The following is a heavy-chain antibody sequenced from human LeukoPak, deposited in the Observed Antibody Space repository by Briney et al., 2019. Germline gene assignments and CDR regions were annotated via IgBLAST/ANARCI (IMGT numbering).Heavy chain of an antibody. V-gene: IGHV4-39*07. CDR3: ARGGDWKFDY. CDR2: IYYSGST. Sequence: GSLRLSCAASGFTFSSYAMSWARQAPGKGLEWIGSIYYSGSTHYSPSLKSRVTISVDTSKNQFSLNLNSVIAADTAVYYCARGGDWKFDYWGQGTLVTVSS. J-gene: IGHJ4*02. D-gene: IGHD2-21*02. CDR1: GFTFSSYA.